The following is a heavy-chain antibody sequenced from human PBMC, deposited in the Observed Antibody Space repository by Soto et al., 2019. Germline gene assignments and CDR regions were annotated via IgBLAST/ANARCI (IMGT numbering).Heavy chain of an antibody. V-gene: IGHV1-8*02. Sequence: ASVKVSCKASGYTFNNYDIHWVRQAPGHGLEWMGWMNPNSGNTGYAQNLRGRVTMTQNTAIGTAYMELSSLRSDDTATYYCTRAYGAETFDFWGQGTRVTVSS. D-gene: IGHD3-10*01. J-gene: IGHJ5*01. CDR3: TRAYGAETFDF. CDR1: GYTFNNYD. CDR2: MNPNSGNT.